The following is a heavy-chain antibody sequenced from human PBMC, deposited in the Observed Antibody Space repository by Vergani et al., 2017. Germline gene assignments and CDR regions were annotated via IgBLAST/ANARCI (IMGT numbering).Heavy chain of an antibody. J-gene: IGHJ3*02. Sequence: QVQLVESGGGVVQPGRSLRLSCVASGFTFSSYGMHWVRQAPGKGLEWVAVIWYDGSNKYYADSVKGRFTISRDNSKNTLYLQMNSLRAEDTAVYYCARDQRRYCTNGVCYVFGAFDIWGQGTMVTVSS. CDR1: GFTFSSYG. CDR2: IWYDGSNK. CDR3: ARDQRRYCTNGVCYVFGAFDI. V-gene: IGHV3-33*01. D-gene: IGHD2-8*01.